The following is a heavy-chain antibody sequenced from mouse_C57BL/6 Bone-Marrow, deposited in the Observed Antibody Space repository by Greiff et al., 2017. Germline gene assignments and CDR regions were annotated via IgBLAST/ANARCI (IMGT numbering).Heavy chain of an antibody. V-gene: IGHV7-3*01. CDR2: IRNKANGYTT. CDR1: GFTFTDYY. CDR3: ARSTVVAPSYWYFDV. J-gene: IGHJ1*03. Sequence: EVKLQESGGGLVQPGGSLSLSCAASGFTFTDYYMSWVRQPPGKALEWLGFIRNKANGYTTEYSASVKGRFTISRDNSQSILYLQMNALRAEDSATYYCARSTVVAPSYWYFDVWGTGTTVTVSS. D-gene: IGHD1-1*01.